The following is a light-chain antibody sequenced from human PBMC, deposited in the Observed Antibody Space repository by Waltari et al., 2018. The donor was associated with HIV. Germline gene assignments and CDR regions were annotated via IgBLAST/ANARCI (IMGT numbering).Light chain of an antibody. CDR3: QQYNSYWT. V-gene: IGKV1-5*03. CDR1: QSIRSW. Sequence: DIQMTQTPSTTSASVGDTVTITCRASQSIRSWLAWDQQKPGKAPKLLIYKASSLESGVPSRFSGSESGTEFTLTISSLQPDDFATYYCQQYNSYWTFGQGTKVEIK. J-gene: IGKJ1*01. CDR2: KAS.